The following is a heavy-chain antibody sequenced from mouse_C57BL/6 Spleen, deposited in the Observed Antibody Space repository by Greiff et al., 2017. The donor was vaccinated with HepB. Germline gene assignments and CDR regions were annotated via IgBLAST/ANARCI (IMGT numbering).Heavy chain of an antibody. CDR1: GYTFTSYW. J-gene: IGHJ4*01. Sequence: QVQLKQPGAELVMPGASVKLSCKASGYTFTSYWMHWVKRRPGQGLEWIGEIDPSDSYTNYNQKFKGKSTLTVDKSSSTAYMQLSSLTSEDSAVYYCARASSGSNYAMDYWGQGTSVTVSS. CDR2: IDPSDSYT. V-gene: IGHV1-69*01. D-gene: IGHD3-2*02. CDR3: ARASSGSNYAMDY.